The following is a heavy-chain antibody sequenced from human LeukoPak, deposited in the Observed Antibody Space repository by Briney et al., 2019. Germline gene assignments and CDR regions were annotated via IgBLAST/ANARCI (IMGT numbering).Heavy chain of an antibody. CDR3: ARGGRGYSYENYYFDY. D-gene: IGHD5-18*01. CDR1: AGSTSSNC. J-gene: IGHJ4*02. V-gene: IGHV4-4*07. Sequence: SETLSLTGTVSAGSTSSNCWSWIRQPAGKGLEWIGRIYTSGSTNYNPSLKSRVTMSVDTSKNQFSLKLSSVTAADTAVYYCARGGRGYSYENYYFDYWGQGTLVTVSS. CDR2: IYTSGST.